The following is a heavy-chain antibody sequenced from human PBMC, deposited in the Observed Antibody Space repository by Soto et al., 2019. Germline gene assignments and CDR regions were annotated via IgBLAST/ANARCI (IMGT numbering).Heavy chain of an antibody. J-gene: IGHJ3*02. D-gene: IGHD3-22*01. CDR1: GGSISSSSYY. V-gene: IGHV4-39*01. CDR2: IYYSGST. CDR3: ARRGLFHLNALDI. Sequence: SETLSLTCTVSGGSISSSSYYWGWIRQPPGKGLEWIGSIYYSGSTYYNPSLKRRVTISVDTSKNQFSLKLSSVTAADTAVYYCARRGLFHLNALDIWGQGTMVTVSS.